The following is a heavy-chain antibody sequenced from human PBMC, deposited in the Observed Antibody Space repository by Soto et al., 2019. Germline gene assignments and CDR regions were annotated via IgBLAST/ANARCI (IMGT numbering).Heavy chain of an antibody. CDR3: VGASGVNPVDY. D-gene: IGHD3-10*01. CDR2: ISSAGSAT. CDR1: GFTFSSFE. J-gene: IGHJ4*02. Sequence: EVHLVESGGGLVQPGGSLRLSCATSGFTFSSFEMNWVRQAPGKGLEWVSYISSAGSATFYADSVKGRFTISRDNAKNSLFLQMNSLRAEDTALYYCVGASGVNPVDYWGQGTLVTVSS. V-gene: IGHV3-48*03.